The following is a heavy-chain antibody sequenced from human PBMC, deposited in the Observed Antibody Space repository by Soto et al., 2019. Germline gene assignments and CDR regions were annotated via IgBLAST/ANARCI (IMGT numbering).Heavy chain of an antibody. D-gene: IGHD1-20*01. J-gene: IGHJ5*02. V-gene: IGHV1-2*02. CDR2: INPNSGGT. CDR3: ARSGYKGMGWFDP. Sequence: ASVKVSCKASGYTFTGYYMHWVRQAPGQGLEWMGWINPNSGGTNYAQKFQGRVTMTRDTSISTAYMELSRLRSDDTAVYYCARSGYKGMGWFDPWGQGTLVTVSS. CDR1: GYTFTGYY.